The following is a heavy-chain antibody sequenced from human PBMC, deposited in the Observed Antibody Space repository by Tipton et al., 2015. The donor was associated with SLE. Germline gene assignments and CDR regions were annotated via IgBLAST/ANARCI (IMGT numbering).Heavy chain of an antibody. CDR2: VYTSGST. D-gene: IGHD3-10*01. Sequence: TLSLTCTVSGGSISSGSYYWSWIRQPAGKGLEWIGRVYTSGSTNYNLSLRSRVTISLDTTKNQFSLKLNSVTAADTAVYYCARGHDYGSGSYYNYYYYGMDVWGQGTTVTVSS. CDR3: ARGHDYGSGSYYNYYYYGMDV. J-gene: IGHJ6*02. CDR1: GGSISSGSYY. V-gene: IGHV4-61*02.